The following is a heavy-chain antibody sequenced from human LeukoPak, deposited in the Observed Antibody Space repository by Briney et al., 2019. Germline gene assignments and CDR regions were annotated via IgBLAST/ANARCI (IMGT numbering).Heavy chain of an antibody. CDR3: AKGYYYDSSGYSVDY. D-gene: IGHD3-22*01. J-gene: IGHJ4*02. V-gene: IGHV3-23*01. Sequence: GGSLRLSCAASGFTFSSYAMTWVRRAPGKGLEWVSGISGSGGSTYYADSVKGRFTISRDNSKNTLYLQMNSLRAEDTAVYYCAKGYYYDSSGYSVDYWGQGTLVTVSS. CDR2: ISGSGGST. CDR1: GFTFSSYA.